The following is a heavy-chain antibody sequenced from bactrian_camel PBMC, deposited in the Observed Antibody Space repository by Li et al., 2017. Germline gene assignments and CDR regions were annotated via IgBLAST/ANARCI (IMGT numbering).Heavy chain of an antibody. J-gene: IGHJ4*01. V-gene: IGHV3S6*01. Sequence: QVQLVESGGGLVQPGGSLRISCVVSGFTFSNNGMHWVRQAPGKGLEWVKSLFNDDFSTRSADSVKGRFAISRDNTKNTLHLQLNDLKPEDTGIYCCTTDSFLPVRRYCSGTQLARLGDRGQGTQVTVS. D-gene: IGHD2*01. CDR1: GFTFSNNG. CDR3: TTDSFLPVRRYCSGTQLARLGD. CDR2: LFNDDFST.